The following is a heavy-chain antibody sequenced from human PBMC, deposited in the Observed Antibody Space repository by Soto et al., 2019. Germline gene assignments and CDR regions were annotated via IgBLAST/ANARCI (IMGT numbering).Heavy chain of an antibody. V-gene: IGHV3-23*01. CDR2: VSGSGGTT. CDR1: GFTFYTYA. CDR3: AKDPTGTTRGYFDS. J-gene: IGHJ4*02. Sequence: GGSLRLSCSASGFTFYTYAMTWVRQAPGKGLEWVSVVSGSGGTTYYADSVKGRFTISRDNSKNTLYLQMNSLRAGDTAIYYCAKDPTGTTRGYFDSWGQGTLVTVSS. D-gene: IGHD4-4*01.